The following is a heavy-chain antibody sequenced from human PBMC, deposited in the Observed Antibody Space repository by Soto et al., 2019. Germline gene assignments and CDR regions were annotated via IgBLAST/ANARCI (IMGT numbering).Heavy chain of an antibody. CDR2: IYPGDSDT. CDR3: ARRIDIVVGGGAFDV. J-gene: IGHJ3*01. D-gene: IGHD2-2*01. V-gene: IGHV5-51*01. CDR1: GYNFANNW. Sequence: GESLKITCRGSGYNFANNWIGWVRQMPGKGLEWMGIIYPGDSDTRYSPSFQGQVTISADKSISTAYLQWSSLKASDTAMYYCARRIDIVVGGGAFDVWGQGTMVTVSS.